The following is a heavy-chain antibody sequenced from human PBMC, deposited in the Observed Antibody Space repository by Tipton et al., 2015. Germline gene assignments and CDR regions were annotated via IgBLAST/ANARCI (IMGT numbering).Heavy chain of an antibody. CDR3: VNYFDRSEYYAFDS. CDR2: FYSGGRV. CDR1: GFSVSDNY. J-gene: IGHJ4*02. V-gene: IGHV3-53*01. D-gene: IGHD3-22*01. Sequence: SLRLSCAASGFSVSDNYMSWVRQAPGKGLEWVSVFYSGGRVYYAGSVKGRFTISRDIPRNTIFLQMDSLRAEDTAVYYCVNYFDRSEYYAFDSWGQGTLVTVSS.